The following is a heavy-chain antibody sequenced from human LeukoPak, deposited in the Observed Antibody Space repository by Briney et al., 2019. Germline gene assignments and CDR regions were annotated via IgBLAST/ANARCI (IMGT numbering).Heavy chain of an antibody. D-gene: IGHD3-16*01. V-gene: IGHV3-23*01. CDR1: GFTFSSYA. J-gene: IGHJ4*02. Sequence: PGGSLRLSCAASGFTFSSYAMSWVRQAPGKGLEWVSAISGSGGSTYYADSVKGRFTISRDNSKNTLYLQMNSLRAEDTAVYYCARSVGITLSYYFDYWGQGTLVTVSS. CDR2: ISGSGGST. CDR3: ARSVGITLSYYFDY.